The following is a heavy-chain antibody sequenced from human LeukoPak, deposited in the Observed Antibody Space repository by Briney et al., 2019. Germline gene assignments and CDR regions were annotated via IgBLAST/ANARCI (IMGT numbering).Heavy chain of an antibody. CDR1: GGSISGGGYS. J-gene: IGHJ4*02. CDR3: ARGPISRTMLPFFDY. V-gene: IGHV4-30-2*01. Sequence: SETLSLTCAVSGGSISGGGYSWSWIRQPPGKGLEWIGYIYHSGSTYYNPSLKSRVTISVDRSKNQFSLKLSSVTAADTAVYYCARGPISRTMLPFFDYWGQGTLVTVSS. CDR2: IYHSGST. D-gene: IGHD3-10*02.